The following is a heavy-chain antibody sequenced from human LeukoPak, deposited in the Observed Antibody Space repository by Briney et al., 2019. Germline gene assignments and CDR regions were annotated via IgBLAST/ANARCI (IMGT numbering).Heavy chain of an antibody. CDR3: AKDRATAMVIDYFDY. D-gene: IGHD5-18*01. Sequence: PGGSLRLSCAASGFTFSSYGMHWVRQAPGKGLEWVAVISYDGSNKYYADSVKGRFTISRDNSKNTLYLQMNSLRAEDTAVYYCAKDRATAMVIDYFDYWGQGTLVTVSS. V-gene: IGHV3-30*18. J-gene: IGHJ4*02. CDR1: GFTFSSYG. CDR2: ISYDGSNK.